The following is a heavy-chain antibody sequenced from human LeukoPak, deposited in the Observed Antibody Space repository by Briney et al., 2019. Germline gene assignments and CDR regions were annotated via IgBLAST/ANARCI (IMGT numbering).Heavy chain of an antibody. Sequence: SETLSLTCAVYGGSFSGYYWSWIRQPPGKGLEWIGEINHSGSTNYNPSLKSRVTISVDTSKNQFSLKLSSVTAADTAVYYCARVRLDGSSWQNFDYWGLGTLVTVSS. CDR2: INHSGST. V-gene: IGHV4-34*01. D-gene: IGHD6-13*01. CDR3: ARVRLDGSSWQNFDY. CDR1: GGSFSGYY. J-gene: IGHJ4*02.